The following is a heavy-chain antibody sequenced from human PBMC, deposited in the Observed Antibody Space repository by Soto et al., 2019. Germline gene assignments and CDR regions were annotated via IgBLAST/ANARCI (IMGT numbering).Heavy chain of an antibody. Sequence: GASVKVSCKASGGTFSSYAISWVRQAPGQGLEWMGGIIPIFGTANYAQKFQGRVTITADESTSTAYMELSSLRSEDTAVYYCARGHPYSSSWYGSVNTYNWFDPWGQGTLVTV. CDR3: ARGHPYSSSWYGSVNTYNWFDP. CDR2: IIPIFGTA. CDR1: GGTFSSYA. D-gene: IGHD6-13*01. V-gene: IGHV1-69*13. J-gene: IGHJ5*02.